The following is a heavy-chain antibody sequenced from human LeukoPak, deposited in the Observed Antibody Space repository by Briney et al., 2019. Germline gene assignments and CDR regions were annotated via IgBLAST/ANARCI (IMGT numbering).Heavy chain of an antibody. CDR1: GFTFSSYG. Sequence: GGSLRLSCAASGFTFSSYGMHWVRQAPGKGLEWVAVISYEGSNEYYEDSVKGRFTISRDNSKNTLYLQMNSLRAEDTAVYYCAKDRGWCGEHDGMDVWGQGTTVTVSS. CDR3: AKDRGWCGEHDGMDV. D-gene: IGHD3-10*01. J-gene: IGHJ6*02. CDR2: ISYEGSNE. V-gene: IGHV3-30*18.